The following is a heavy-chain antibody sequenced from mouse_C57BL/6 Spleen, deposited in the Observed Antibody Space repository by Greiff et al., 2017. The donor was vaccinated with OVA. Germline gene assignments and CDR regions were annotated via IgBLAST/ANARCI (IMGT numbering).Heavy chain of an antibody. Sequence: EVQRVESGPGLVKPSQSLSLTCSVTGYSITSGYYWNWIRQFPGNKLEWMGYISYDGSNNYNPSFKNRISITRDTSKNQFFLKLNSVTTEDTATYYCAREGGYYYGSRGYAMDYWGQGTSVTVSS. CDR2: ISYDGSN. CDR3: AREGGYYYGSRGYAMDY. V-gene: IGHV3-6*01. J-gene: IGHJ4*01. D-gene: IGHD1-1*01. CDR1: GYSITSGYY.